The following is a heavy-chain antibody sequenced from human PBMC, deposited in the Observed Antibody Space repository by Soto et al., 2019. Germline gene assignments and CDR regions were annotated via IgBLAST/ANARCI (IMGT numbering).Heavy chain of an antibody. CDR2: ISYDGSNK. Sequence: QVQVVESGGGVVRPGRSLRLSCAASGFTFSNYSMHWVRQAPGKGLEWVAFISYDGSNKYYADSVKGRFTISRDNSKNTLYLQMNSLRAEDTSVYYCAKDGGGILWFGRYGMDVWGQGTTVTVSS. D-gene: IGHD3-10*01. J-gene: IGHJ6*02. CDR1: GFTFSNYS. CDR3: AKDGGGILWFGRYGMDV. V-gene: IGHV3-30*18.